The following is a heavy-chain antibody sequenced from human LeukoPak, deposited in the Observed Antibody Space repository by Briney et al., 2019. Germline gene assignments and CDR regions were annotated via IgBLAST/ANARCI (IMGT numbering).Heavy chain of an antibody. CDR2: INPNSGGT. CDR3: ARDSFLCSSTSCYSYYFDY. J-gene: IGHJ4*02. Sequence: ASVKVSCKASGYTFTGYHMHWVRQAPGQGLEWMGWINPNSGGTNYAQKFQGRVTMTRDTSISTAYMELSRLRSDDTAVYYCARDSFLCSSTSCYSYYFDYWGQGTLVTVSS. D-gene: IGHD2-2*01. V-gene: IGHV1-2*02. CDR1: GYTFTGYH.